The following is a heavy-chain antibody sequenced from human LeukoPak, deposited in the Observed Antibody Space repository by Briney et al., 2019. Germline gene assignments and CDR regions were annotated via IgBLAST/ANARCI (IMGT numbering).Heavy chain of an antibody. CDR3: AGDWPRIGLEYDAFDI. CDR1: GFTFSDSA. J-gene: IGHJ3*02. CDR2: IGSSGVYT. D-gene: IGHD1-1*01. Sequence: GGSLRLSCVVSGFTFSDSAMNWVRQAPGKGLEWVSSIGSSGVYTYYADSLRGRFTVSRDNAKNSLYLEMNSLRAEDSAVYYCAGDWPRIGLEYDAFDIWGQGTMVTVSS. V-gene: IGHV3-21*01.